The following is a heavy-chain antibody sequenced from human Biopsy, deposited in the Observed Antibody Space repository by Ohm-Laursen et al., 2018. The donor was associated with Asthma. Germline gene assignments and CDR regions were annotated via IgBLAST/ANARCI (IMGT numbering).Heavy chain of an antibody. V-gene: IGHV1-3*01. J-gene: IGHJ3*02. CDR1: GDSFSNYA. CDR2: INAANGNT. CDR3: ARTYFDFLTGQVHDAFAM. D-gene: IGHD3-9*01. Sequence: ASVKVSCNASGDSFSNYAISWVRQAPGQGLEWMGWINAANGNTKYSQKFQGRLTISRDTSASTAYMDLSSLRSEDTAVYYCARTYFDFLTGQVHDAFAMWGQGTMVTVSS.